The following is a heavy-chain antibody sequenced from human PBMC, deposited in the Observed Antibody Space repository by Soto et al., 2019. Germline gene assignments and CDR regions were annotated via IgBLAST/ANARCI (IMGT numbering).Heavy chain of an antibody. J-gene: IGHJ4*02. CDR1: GFTFSNYA. CDR2: VTGSGGRT. D-gene: IGHD2-2*01. CDR3: AKDLNPHPVDIVVSSYFDF. V-gene: IGHV3-23*01. Sequence: EVQLLESGGGLVQPGGSLRLSCAASGFTFSNYAMTWVRQAPGKGLEWVSTVTGSGGRTSYTDSVKGRFTISRDNSNSKDPLYLHMNSLRAEDTTIYYCAKDLNPHPVDIVVSSYFDFWGQGTLVTVSS.